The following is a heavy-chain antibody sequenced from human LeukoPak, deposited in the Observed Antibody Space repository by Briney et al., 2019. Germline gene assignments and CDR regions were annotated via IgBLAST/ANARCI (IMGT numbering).Heavy chain of an antibody. CDR3: ARDDSSGYYWYYFDY. Sequence: GVSLRLSCAASGFIFSSYAMHWVRQAPGKGLEWVAVISYDGSVKYFADSVKGRFTISRDNSKNTLYLQMNSLRAEDTAVYYCARDDSSGYYWYYFDYWGQGTLVTVSS. CDR1: GFIFSSYA. V-gene: IGHV3-30-3*01. J-gene: IGHJ4*02. CDR2: ISYDGSVK. D-gene: IGHD3-22*01.